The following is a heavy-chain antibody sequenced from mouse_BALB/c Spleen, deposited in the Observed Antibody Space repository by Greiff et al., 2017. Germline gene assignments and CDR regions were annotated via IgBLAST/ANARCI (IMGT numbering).Heavy chain of an antibody. CDR2: IDPENGNT. D-gene: IGHD1-1*01. V-gene: IGHV14-1*02. Sequence: EVKLMESGAELVRPGALVKLSCKASGFNIKDYYMHWVKQRPEQGLEWIGWIDPENGNTIYDPKFQGKASITADTSSNTAYLQLSSLTSEDTAVYYWARHYGDPYWYFDVWGAGTTGTVSS. CDR3: ARHYGDPYWYFDV. J-gene: IGHJ1*01. CDR1: GFNIKDYY.